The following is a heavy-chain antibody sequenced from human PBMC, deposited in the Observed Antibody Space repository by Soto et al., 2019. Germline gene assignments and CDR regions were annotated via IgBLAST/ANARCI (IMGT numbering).Heavy chain of an antibody. Sequence: GGSLRLSCAASGFTFSSYAMSWVRQAPGKGLEWVSAISGSGGSTYYADSVKGRFTISRDNSKNTLYLQMNSLRAEDTAVYYCAKYLSGWYRLSPFEYWGQGTLVTVSS. V-gene: IGHV3-23*01. CDR2: ISGSGGST. J-gene: IGHJ4*02. CDR3: AKYLSGWYRLSPFEY. D-gene: IGHD6-19*01. CDR1: GFTFSSYA.